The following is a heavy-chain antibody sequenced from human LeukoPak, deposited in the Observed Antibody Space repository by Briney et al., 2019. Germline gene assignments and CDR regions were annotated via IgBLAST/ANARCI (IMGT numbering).Heavy chain of an antibody. J-gene: IGHJ2*01. D-gene: IGHD7-27*01. V-gene: IGHV4-34*01. Sequence: SETLSLTCAVYGGSFSGYYWSWIRQPSGKGLEWIGEINHSGSTNYNPSLKSRVTISVDTSKNQFSLKLSSVTAADTAVYYCARDLLGTRAWYFDLWGRGTLVTVSS. CDR3: ARDLLGTRAWYFDL. CDR1: GGSFSGYY. CDR2: INHSGST.